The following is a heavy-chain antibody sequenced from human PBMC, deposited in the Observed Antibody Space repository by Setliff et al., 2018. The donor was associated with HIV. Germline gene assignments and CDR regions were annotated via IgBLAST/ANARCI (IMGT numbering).Heavy chain of an antibody. Sequence: GGSLRLSCAASGFTFSSYGMHWVRQAPGKGLEWVAVIWYDGSNKYYADSVKGRFTIYRDKSKNTLYLQMNSLRAEDTAVYYCARDKDYYDFSGYYYIYYYMDVWGKGTTVTVSS. V-gene: IGHV3-33*01. J-gene: IGHJ6*03. CDR2: IWYDGSNK. D-gene: IGHD3-22*01. CDR1: GFTFSSYG. CDR3: ARDKDYYDFSGYYYIYYYMDV.